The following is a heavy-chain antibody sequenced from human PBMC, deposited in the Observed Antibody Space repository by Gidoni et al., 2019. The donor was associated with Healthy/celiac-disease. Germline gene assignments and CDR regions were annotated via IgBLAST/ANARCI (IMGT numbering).Heavy chain of an antibody. D-gene: IGHD3-10*01. CDR3: SKRGSTSDYFDY. V-gene: IGHV3-49*03. J-gene: IGHJ4*02. CDR1: GLSFSDHS. CDR2: VRNKTYGETT. Sequence: EVQLVEAGGGLVQPGRSLRLSCTTSGLSFSDHSVGWFRQAPGKGLEWVGFVRNKTYGETTEYAASGKGRFTVSRDDSKNIAYLQMISLKTEDTAVYYCSKRGSTSDYFDYWGQGTLVTVSS.